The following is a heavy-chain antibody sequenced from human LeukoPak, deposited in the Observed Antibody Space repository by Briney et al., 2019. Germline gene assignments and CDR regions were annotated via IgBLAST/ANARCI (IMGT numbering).Heavy chain of an antibody. CDR3: ARDLEVATTLYWYFDL. D-gene: IGHD5-24*01. CDR2: IIPILGIA. V-gene: IGHV1-69*04. CDR1: GGTFSSYA. J-gene: IGHJ2*01. Sequence: SVKVSCKASGGTFSSYAISWVRQAPGQGLEWMGRIIPILGIANYAQKFQGRVTITADKSTSTAYMELSSLRSEDTAVYYCARDLEVATTLYWYFDLWGRGTLVPVSS.